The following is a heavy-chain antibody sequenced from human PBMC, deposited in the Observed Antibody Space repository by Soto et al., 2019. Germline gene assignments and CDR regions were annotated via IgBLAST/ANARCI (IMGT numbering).Heavy chain of an antibody. Sequence: QVQLVESGGGVVQPGRSLRLSCSASGFTFNNFAMHWVRQSPGKGLDWVAVISYDGTNTYYADSVKGRFTVSRDNSKNTLFLHMNILRPDDSAVYYCVTGGVTPWGSLDHWGLGILVTVSS. D-gene: IGHD3-16*01. CDR1: GFTFNNFA. J-gene: IGHJ5*02. V-gene: IGHV3-30-3*01. CDR2: ISYDGTNT. CDR3: VTGGVTPWGSLDH.